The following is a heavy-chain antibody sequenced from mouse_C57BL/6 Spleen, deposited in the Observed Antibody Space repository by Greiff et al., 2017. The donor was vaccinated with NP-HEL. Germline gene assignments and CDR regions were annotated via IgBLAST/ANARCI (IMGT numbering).Heavy chain of an antibody. V-gene: IGHV5-17*01. D-gene: IGHD2-4*01. CDR3: ATYYDYDATGFAY. CDR1: GFTFSDYG. J-gene: IGHJ3*01. CDR2: ISSGSSTI. Sequence: EVQLQQSGGGLVKPGGSLKLSCAASGFTFSDYGMHWVRQAPEKGLEWVAYISSGSSTIYYADTVKGRFTISRDNAKNTLFLQMTSLRSEDTAMYYCATYYDYDATGFAYWGQGTLVTVSA.